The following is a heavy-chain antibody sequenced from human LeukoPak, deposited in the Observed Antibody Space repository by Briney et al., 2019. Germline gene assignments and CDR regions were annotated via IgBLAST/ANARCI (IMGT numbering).Heavy chain of an antibody. CDR2: IYWDDDK. D-gene: IGHD3-22*01. CDR3: AHRRITMTMDV. J-gene: IGHJ6*03. CDR1: GFSLSTSGVG. V-gene: IGHV2-5*02. Sequence: SGLTLVKPTQTLTLTCSFSGFSLSTSGVGVGWIRQPPGKALEWLALIYWDDDKRYSPSLKSRLTITKDTSKNQVVLTMTNMDPVDTATYYCAHRRITMTMDVWGKGTTVTVSS.